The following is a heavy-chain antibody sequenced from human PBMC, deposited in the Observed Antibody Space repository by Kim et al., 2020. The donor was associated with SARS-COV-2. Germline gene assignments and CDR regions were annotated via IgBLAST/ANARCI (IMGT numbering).Heavy chain of an antibody. D-gene: IGHD6-13*01. Sequence: LTSRITISVDTSKNQFSLKLSSVTAADTAVYYCARVPGSSLNSYYYGMDVWGQGTTVTVSS. CDR3: ARVPGSSLNSYYYGMDV. V-gene: IGHV4-59*01. J-gene: IGHJ6*02.